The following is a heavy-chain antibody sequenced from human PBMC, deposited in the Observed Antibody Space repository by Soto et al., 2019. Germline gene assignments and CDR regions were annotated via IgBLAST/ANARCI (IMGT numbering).Heavy chain of an antibody. CDR2: IWYDGSKK. D-gene: IGHD4-17*01. CDR1: GFTFSSYG. CDR3: ARGRNGVPDY. V-gene: IGHV3-33*01. J-gene: IGHJ4*02. Sequence: QVQLVESGGGVVQPGRSLRLSCAASGFTFSSYGMHWVRQAPGKGLEWVAVIWYDGSKKYYADSVKGRFTISRDNSKNTLYLQINSLRSEDTAVYYCARGRNGVPDYWGQRTLVTVSS.